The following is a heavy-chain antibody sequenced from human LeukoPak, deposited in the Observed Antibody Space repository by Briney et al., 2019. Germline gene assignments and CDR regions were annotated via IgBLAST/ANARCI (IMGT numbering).Heavy chain of an antibody. Sequence: GGSLRLSCAGSGFTFSSYNMTWVRQAPGKGLEWVSHISSSNTKYYADSVKGRFTISRDNAKNSLYLHMSSLRAEDTAVYYCAAPGPYYYDSSEFDYWGQGTLVTVSS. CDR3: AAPGPYYYDSSEFDY. D-gene: IGHD3-22*01. J-gene: IGHJ4*02. V-gene: IGHV3-48*01. CDR1: GFTFSSYN. CDR2: ISSSNTK.